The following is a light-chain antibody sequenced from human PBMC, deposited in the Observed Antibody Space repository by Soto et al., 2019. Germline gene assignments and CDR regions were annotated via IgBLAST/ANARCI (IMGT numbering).Light chain of an antibody. CDR2: GAI. Sequence: ERVMSQSPATLSVSPGESATLSCRASQSFGSNIAWYQQKPGQAPRLLIYGAITRATGIPARFSGSGSGTEFALTISSLQFEPYAVYYCQQYKNRPSYTFGQGTKLEIK. V-gene: IGKV3-15*01. CDR3: QQYKNRPSYT. J-gene: IGKJ2*01. CDR1: QSFGSN.